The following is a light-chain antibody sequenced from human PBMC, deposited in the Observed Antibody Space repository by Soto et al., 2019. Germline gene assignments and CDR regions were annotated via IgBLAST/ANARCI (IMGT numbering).Light chain of an antibody. V-gene: IGKV3-11*01. CDR1: QSVSSY. CDR2: DAS. Sequence: EIVLTQSPATLSLSPGDRATLSCRASQSVSSYLAWYQQKPGQAPRLLIYDASNRATGIPARFSGSGSGTDFTLTISSLVPEDFAIYYCQQRSNWPPKYTFGQGTKLEIK. CDR3: QQRSNWPPKYT. J-gene: IGKJ2*01.